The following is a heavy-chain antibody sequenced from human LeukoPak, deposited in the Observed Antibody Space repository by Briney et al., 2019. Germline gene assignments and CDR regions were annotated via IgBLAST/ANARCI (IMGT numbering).Heavy chain of an antibody. V-gene: IGHV4-39*07. CDR1: GVSISSSSYY. D-gene: IGHD3-9*01. CDR2: IYYSGST. CDR3: ASAPYFDWLLFNWFDP. J-gene: IGHJ5*02. Sequence: SETLSLTCTVSGVSISSSSYYWGWIGQPPGKGLEWIGRIYYSGSTYYNPSLKSRVTISVDTSKNQFSLKLNSVTAADTAVYYCASAPYFDWLLFNWFDPWGQGTLVTVSS.